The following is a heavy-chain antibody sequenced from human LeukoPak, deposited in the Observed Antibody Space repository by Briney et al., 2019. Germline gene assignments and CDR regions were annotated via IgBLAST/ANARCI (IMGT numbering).Heavy chain of an antibody. V-gene: IGHV4-38-2*02. CDR2: IYHSRST. CDR1: GYSISSGYY. Sequence: SETLSLTCTVSGYSISSGYYWGWIRQPPGKGLEWIGSIYHSRSTYYNPSLKSRVTISVDTSKNQFSLKLSSVTAADTAVYYCARDRGYSSSWYGGRDFDYWGQGTLVTVSS. D-gene: IGHD6-13*01. CDR3: ARDRGYSSSWYGGRDFDY. J-gene: IGHJ4*02.